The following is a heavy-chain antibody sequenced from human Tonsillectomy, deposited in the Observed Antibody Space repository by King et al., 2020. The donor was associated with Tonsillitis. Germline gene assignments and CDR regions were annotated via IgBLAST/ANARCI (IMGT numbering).Heavy chain of an antibody. CDR2: IKQDGSEK. CDR3: ARGNYYGSGSYDTPPGSWYFDL. J-gene: IGHJ2*01. Sequence: QLVQSGGGLVQPGGSLRLSCAASGFTFSYYWMSWVRQAPGKGLEWVANIKQDGSEKYYVDSVKGRFTISRDNAKNSLYLQMNSLRAEDTAVYYCARGNYYGSGSYDTPPGSWYFDLWGRGTLVTVSS. D-gene: IGHD3-10*01. CDR1: GFTFSYYW. V-gene: IGHV3-7*03.